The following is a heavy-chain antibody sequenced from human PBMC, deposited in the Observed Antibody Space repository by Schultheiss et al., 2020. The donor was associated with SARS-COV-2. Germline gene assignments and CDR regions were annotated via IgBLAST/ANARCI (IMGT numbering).Heavy chain of an antibody. Sequence: GGSLRLSCAASGFTFSSYAMSWVRQAPGKGLEWVSAISGSGGSTYYADSVKGRFTISRDNAENSLSLQMNSLRVEDTAVYYCATLPTATKDIDYWGQGTLVTVSS. CDR1: GFTFSSYA. D-gene: IGHD4-17*01. CDR3: ATLPTATKDIDY. V-gene: IGHV3-23*01. CDR2: ISGSGGST. J-gene: IGHJ4*02.